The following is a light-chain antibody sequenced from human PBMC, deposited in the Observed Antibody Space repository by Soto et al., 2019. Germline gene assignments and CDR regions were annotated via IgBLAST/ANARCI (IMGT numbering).Light chain of an antibody. J-gene: IGKJ2*02. V-gene: IGKV3-20*01. CDR3: QQYGSSPLCT. CDR1: QSVSSSY. CDR2: GAS. Sequence: EIVLTQSPGTLSLSPGERATLSCRASQSVSSSYLAWYQQKTGKAPRLLIYGASSRATGIPDRFNGSPSATAFTLTISRLESEDFAVYYCQQYGSSPLCTFGKGTKLEIK.